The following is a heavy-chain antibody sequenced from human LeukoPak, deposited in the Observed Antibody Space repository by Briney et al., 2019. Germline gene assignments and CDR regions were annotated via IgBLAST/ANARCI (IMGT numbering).Heavy chain of an antibody. CDR1: GFTFSSYA. Sequence: GGSLRLSCAASGFTFSSYAMSWVRQAPGKGLEWVSSISGGGISTYYADSVKGRFTVTRDNSKNTLYLQINSLRAEDTAVYYCVKSTEGTSRPSDYWGQGTLVTVSS. CDR2: ISGGGIST. D-gene: IGHD2/OR15-2a*01. CDR3: VKSTEGTSRPSDY. J-gene: IGHJ4*02. V-gene: IGHV3-23*01.